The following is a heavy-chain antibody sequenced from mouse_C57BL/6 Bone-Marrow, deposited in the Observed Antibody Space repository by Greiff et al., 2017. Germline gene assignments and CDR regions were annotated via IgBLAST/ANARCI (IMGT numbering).Heavy chain of an antibody. V-gene: IGHV1-72*01. CDR3: AKNYGSSWYAMDY. CDR1: GYTFTSYW. CDR2: IDPNSGGT. D-gene: IGHD1-1*01. J-gene: IGHJ4*01. Sequence: QVHVKQSGAELVKPGASVKLSCKASGYTFTSYWMHWVKQRPGRGLEWIGRIDPNSGGTKYNEKFKSKATLTVDKPSSTAYMQLSSLTSEDSAVYYCAKNYGSSWYAMDYWGQGTSVTVSS.